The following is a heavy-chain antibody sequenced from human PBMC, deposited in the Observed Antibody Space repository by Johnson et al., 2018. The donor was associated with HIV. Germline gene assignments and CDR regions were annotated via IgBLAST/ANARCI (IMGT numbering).Heavy chain of an antibody. CDR3: ARESANSGRYSGAFDV. J-gene: IGHJ3*01. D-gene: IGHD1-26*01. Sequence: VQLVESGGGLVQPGGSLRLSCAASGFTVSNYYMTWVRQSPGKGLEWVSVIYSGGSTYYADSVKGRFTISRDNSKNTLYLQMNSLRAEDTAVYYCARESANSGRYSGAFDVWGQGTMVIVSS. CDR1: GFTVSNYY. V-gene: IGHV3-66*01. CDR2: IYSGGST.